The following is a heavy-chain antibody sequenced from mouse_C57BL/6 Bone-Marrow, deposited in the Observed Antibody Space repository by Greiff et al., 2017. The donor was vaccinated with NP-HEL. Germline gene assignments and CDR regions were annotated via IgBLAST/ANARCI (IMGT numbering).Heavy chain of an antibody. Sequence: VQLKESEGGLVQPGSSMKLSCTASGFTFSDYYMAWVRQVPEKGLEWVANINYDGSSTYYLDSLKSRFIISRDNAKNILYLQMSSLKSEDTATYYCARVTMVTTRGYYAMDYWGQGTSVTVSS. CDR1: GFTFSDYY. CDR3: ARVTMVTTRGYYAMDY. D-gene: IGHD2-1*01. J-gene: IGHJ4*01. V-gene: IGHV5-16*01. CDR2: INYDGSST.